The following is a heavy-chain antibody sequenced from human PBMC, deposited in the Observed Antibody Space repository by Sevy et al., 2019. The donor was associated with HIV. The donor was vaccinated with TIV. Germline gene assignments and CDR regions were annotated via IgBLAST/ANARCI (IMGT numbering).Heavy chain of an antibody. CDR3: ARQRGGWYEYDASDV. D-gene: IGHD6-19*01. Sequence: SETLSLTCTVSDVSISSGTNYWGWIRQPPGKGLEWIGSIYYSGTTYYNPSLKSRVTMSADTSKNQFSLKLSSVTVADTAVYYCARQRGGWYEYDASDVWGQGTMVTVSS. J-gene: IGHJ3*01. CDR1: DVSISSGTNY. CDR2: IYYSGTT. V-gene: IGHV4-39*01.